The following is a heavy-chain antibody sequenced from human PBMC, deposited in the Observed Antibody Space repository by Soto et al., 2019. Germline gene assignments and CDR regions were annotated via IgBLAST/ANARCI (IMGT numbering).Heavy chain of an antibody. CDR1: GFTFSSYW. D-gene: IGHD6-13*01. Sequence: PGGSLRLSCAASGFTFSSYWMSWVRQAPGKGLEWVANIKQDGSEKYYVDSVKGRFTISRDNAKNSLYLQMNSLRAEDTAVYYCARDRWQQLEIYYYYYGMDVWGQGTTVTVSS. CDR2: IKQDGSEK. CDR3: ARDRWQQLEIYYYYYGMDV. J-gene: IGHJ6*02. V-gene: IGHV3-7*03.